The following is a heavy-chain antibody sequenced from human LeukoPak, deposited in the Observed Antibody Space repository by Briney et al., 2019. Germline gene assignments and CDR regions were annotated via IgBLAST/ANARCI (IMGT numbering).Heavy chain of an antibody. CDR1: GFTFSTYW. CDR3: ARPETQYSSGLDGFDI. CDR2: INSDGSRT. J-gene: IGHJ3*02. V-gene: IGHV3-74*01. D-gene: IGHD6-19*01. Sequence: QPGGSLRPSCAASGFTFSTYWMHWVRQAPGKGLVWVSRINSDGSRTTYADSVKGRFTISRDNAKNTLYLQMNSLRTEDTVVYYCARPETQYSSGLDGFDIWGQGTMVTVSS.